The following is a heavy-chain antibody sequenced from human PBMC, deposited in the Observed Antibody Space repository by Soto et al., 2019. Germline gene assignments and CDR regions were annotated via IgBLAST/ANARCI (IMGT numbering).Heavy chain of an antibody. Sequence: QVQLVESGGGVVQPGWSLRLSCAASGFTFSSYGMHWVRQAPGKGLEWVAVIWYDGSNKYYADSVKGRFTISRDNSKNTLYLQMHSLRAEDTAVYYRAGDCKGRGYDYWGQGTLVTVSS. V-gene: IGHV3-33*01. J-gene: IGHJ4*02. CDR1: GFTFSSYG. CDR3: AGDCKGRGYDY. CDR2: IWYDGSNK. D-gene: IGHD3-10*01.